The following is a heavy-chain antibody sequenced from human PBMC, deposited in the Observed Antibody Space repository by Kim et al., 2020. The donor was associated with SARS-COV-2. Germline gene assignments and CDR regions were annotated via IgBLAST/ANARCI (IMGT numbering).Heavy chain of an antibody. D-gene: IGHD2-2*01. J-gene: IGHJ5*02. CDR3: AKDRALSTNWFDP. V-gene: IGHV3-30*02. Sequence: YADSVQGRFTISRDNSKNTLYRQMNSLRAEDTAVYYCAKDRALSTNWFDPWGQGTLVTVSS.